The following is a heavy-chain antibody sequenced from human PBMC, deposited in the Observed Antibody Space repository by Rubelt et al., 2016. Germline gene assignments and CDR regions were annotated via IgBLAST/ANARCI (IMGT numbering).Heavy chain of an antibody. CDR2: IKQAGSEK. D-gene: IGHD6-6*01. CDR3: ARDRVAVRGCFDS. V-gene: IGHV3-7*01. J-gene: IGHJ5*01. Sequence: EVQLVESGGGLVQPGGSLRLSCAASGFTFSSFWMSWVRQAPGKGLEWVAKIKQAGSEKFFADSVKRRFTISRDHSRNTVHLQMNSLRVEDTGVYYCARDRVAVRGCFDSWGQGTLVTVSS. CDR1: GFTFSSFW.